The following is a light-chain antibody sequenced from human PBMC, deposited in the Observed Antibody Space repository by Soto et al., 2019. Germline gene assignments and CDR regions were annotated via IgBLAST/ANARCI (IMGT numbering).Light chain of an antibody. CDR3: QQAKSFPLS. Sequence: GDRITITCRASEIVGNWVAWYQQKPGKAPKVLIYAASTLARGVPSRFSGSRSGTVFSLTVSSLQPEDFATYYCQQAKSFPLSFGGGTKVEIK. CDR1: EIVGNW. J-gene: IGKJ4*01. V-gene: IGKV1D-12*01. CDR2: AAS.